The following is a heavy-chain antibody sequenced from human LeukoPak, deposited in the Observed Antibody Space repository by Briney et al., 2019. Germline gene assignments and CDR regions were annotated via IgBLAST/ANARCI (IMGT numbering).Heavy chain of an antibody. J-gene: IGHJ6*03. CDR2: ITTRSAI. CDR3: ARVRGAGLQYYYMDV. Sequence: GGSLRLSCAASGFTFSSYSMNWVRQAPGKGLEWVSYITTRSAIYYADSVKGRFTISRDNAKDSLYLQMNSLRADDTAVYYCARVRGAGLQYYYMDVWGKGTTVTVSS. CDR1: GFTFSSYS. V-gene: IGHV3-48*01. D-gene: IGHD1-26*01.